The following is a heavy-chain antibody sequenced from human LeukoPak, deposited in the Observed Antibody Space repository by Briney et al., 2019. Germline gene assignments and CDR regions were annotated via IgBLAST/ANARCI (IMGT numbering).Heavy chain of an antibody. J-gene: IGHJ4*02. CDR2: SGSGGST. V-gene: IGHV3-23*01. Sequence: QTGGYLRLSGAASRFTFSNYAMSWVGQAPGKGLEWGSGSGSGGSTYYADSVKGLFAISTDNSKNTLYLQMNSLRAEDTAVYYCAKDFWSGYYPNYWGQGTLVTVSS. CDR3: AKDFWSGYYPNY. CDR1: RFTFSNYA. D-gene: IGHD3-3*01.